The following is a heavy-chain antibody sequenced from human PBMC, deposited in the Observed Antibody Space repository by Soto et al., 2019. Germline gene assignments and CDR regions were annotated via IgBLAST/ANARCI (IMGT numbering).Heavy chain of an antibody. V-gene: IGHV3-23*01. Sequence: GALRLSCAASGFTFSSYALGWVPQAPGKGLGGVSAIIGSGGSTYYADSVKGRFTISRDNSKNTLYLQMNSLRAEDTAVYYCAKCIAARPGVPDYWGQGTLVTVSS. CDR1: GFTFSSYA. D-gene: IGHD6-6*01. J-gene: IGHJ4*02. CDR2: IIGSGGST. CDR3: AKCIAARPGVPDY.